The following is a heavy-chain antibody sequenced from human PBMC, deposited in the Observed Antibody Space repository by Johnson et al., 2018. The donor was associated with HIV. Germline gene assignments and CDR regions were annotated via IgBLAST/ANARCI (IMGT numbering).Heavy chain of an antibody. V-gene: IGHV3-23*04. Sequence: QLVESGGGLVQPGGSLGLSCTASGFTFNNYAMTWVRQAPGKGLEWVSVIGGSGGSTYYADSVKGRFTISRDNSKNTLYLQMNSLRAEDTAVYYCARYSSGWYGAFDIWGQGTMVTVSS. CDR2: IGGSGGST. CDR3: ARYSSGWYGAFDI. D-gene: IGHD6-19*01. CDR1: GFTFNNYA. J-gene: IGHJ3*02.